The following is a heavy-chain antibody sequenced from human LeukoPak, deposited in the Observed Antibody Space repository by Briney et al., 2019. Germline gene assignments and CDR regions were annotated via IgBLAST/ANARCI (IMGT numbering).Heavy chain of an antibody. D-gene: IGHD3-22*01. CDR2: ISGSGGST. V-gene: IGHV3-23*01. CDR1: GFTFSDYY. Sequence: GGSLRLSCAASGFTFSDYYMSWIRQAPGKGLEWVSAISGSGGSTYYADSVKGRFTISRDNSKNTLYLQMNSLRAEDTAVYYCAKERDPYYYDSSGYPFDYWGQGTLVTVSS. J-gene: IGHJ4*02. CDR3: AKERDPYYYDSSGYPFDY.